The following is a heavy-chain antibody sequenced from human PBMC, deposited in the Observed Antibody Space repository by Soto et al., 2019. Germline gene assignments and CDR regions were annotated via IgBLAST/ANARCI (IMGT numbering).Heavy chain of an antibody. CDR1: GYPVTAYY. J-gene: IGHJ3*02. CDR2: INPATGAA. Sequence: QLHLVQSGAVVKKPGASVTVSCSASGYPVTAYYMHWVRQAPGRGLEWMGGINPATGAAKYTQTFQGRVTMTRDTSTSTDFMELSGLTSEDTAVFYCARGGGVGVAGSAAFDMGGQGTLVTVSS. CDR3: ARGGGVGVAGSAAFDM. V-gene: IGHV1-2*02. D-gene: IGHD3-3*01.